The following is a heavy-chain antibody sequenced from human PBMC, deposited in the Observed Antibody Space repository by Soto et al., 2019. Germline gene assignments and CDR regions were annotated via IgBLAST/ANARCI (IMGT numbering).Heavy chain of an antibody. V-gene: IGHV3-23*01. J-gene: IGHJ4*02. Sequence: GGSLRLSCAASGFTFSSYAMSWVRQAPGKGLEWVSGITDSGGRTYYADSVQGRFTISRDNSKNTLYLQMNSLRAEDTAVYYCEKDLTRYSSSWSFDYWGQGTLVTVSS. D-gene: IGHD6-13*01. CDR1: GFTFSSYA. CDR2: ITDSGGRT. CDR3: EKDLTRYSSSWSFDY.